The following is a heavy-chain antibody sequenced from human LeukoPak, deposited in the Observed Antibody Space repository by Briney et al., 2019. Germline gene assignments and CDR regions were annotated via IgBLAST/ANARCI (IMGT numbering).Heavy chain of an antibody. CDR3: ARTPVLTGYSDEYYFDY. J-gene: IGHJ4*02. Sequence: SETLSLTCTVSGGSISSSSYYWGWIRQPPGKGLEWIASIYYSGSTYYNPSLKSRVTISVDTSKNQLSLKLSSVTAADTAVYYCARTPVLTGYSDEYYFDYWGQGILVTVSS. CDR1: GGSISSSSYY. CDR2: IYYSGST. V-gene: IGHV4-39*07. D-gene: IGHD3-9*01.